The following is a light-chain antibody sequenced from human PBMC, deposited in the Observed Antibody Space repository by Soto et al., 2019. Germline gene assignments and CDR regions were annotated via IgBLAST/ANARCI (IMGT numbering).Light chain of an antibody. CDR3: QQSYSTHRK. CDR1: QSISSY. Sequence: DIQMTQSPSSLSASVGDRVTITCRASQSISSYLNWYQQKPGKAPKLLIYAASSLQSGVPSRFSGSGSGTDFTLTISSLQPEDFETYYCQQSYSTHRKFGKGTKGDI. CDR2: AAS. V-gene: IGKV1-39*01. J-gene: IGKJ1*01.